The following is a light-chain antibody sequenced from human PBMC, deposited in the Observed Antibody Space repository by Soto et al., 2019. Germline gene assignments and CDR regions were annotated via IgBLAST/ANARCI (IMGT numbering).Light chain of an antibody. CDR2: DVS. CDR1: QSISRW. Sequence: DLQMTQSPSSLSASVGVRVTITCRASQSISRWLAWYQQKPGRAPKLLIYDVSSLKSGVPSRFSANGSGTELTIIFGSLQPDDGETYDGQQYNSYSITFGQGTRLEIK. CDR3: QQYNSYSIT. J-gene: IGKJ5*01. V-gene: IGKV1-5*01.